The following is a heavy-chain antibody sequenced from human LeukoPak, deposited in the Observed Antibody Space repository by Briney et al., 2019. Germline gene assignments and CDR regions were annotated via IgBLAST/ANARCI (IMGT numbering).Heavy chain of an antibody. V-gene: IGHV3-23*01. CDR2: ISGSGGST. CDR3: AKVRRPYCSGGSCYGMDV. D-gene: IGHD2-15*01. Sequence: GGSLRLSCAASGFTFSSYAMSWVRQAPGKGLGWVSAISGSGGSTYYADSVKGRFTISRDNSKNTLYLQMNSLRAEDTAVYYCAKVRRPYCSGGSCYGMDVWGKGTTVTVSS. J-gene: IGHJ6*04. CDR1: GFTFSSYA.